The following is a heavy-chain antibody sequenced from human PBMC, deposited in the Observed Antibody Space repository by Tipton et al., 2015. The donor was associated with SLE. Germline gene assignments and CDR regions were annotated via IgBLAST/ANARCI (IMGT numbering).Heavy chain of an antibody. J-gene: IGHJ4*02. Sequence: TLSLTCAVYGGSFSGYYWSWIRQPPGKGLEWIGYIYYSGSTNYNPSLKSRVTISVDTSKNQFSLKLSSVTAADTAVYYCARDRYPLLFDYWGQGTLVTVSS. CDR3: ARDRYPLLFDY. D-gene: IGHD2-2*01. CDR2: IYYSGST. V-gene: IGHV4-59*01. CDR1: GGSFSGYY.